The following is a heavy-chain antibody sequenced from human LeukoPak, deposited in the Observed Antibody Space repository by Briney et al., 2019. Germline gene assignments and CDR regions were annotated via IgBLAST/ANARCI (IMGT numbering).Heavy chain of an antibody. CDR2: IYSGGST. V-gene: IGHV3-53*01. Sequence: GGSLRLSCAASGFTVSSNYMSWVRQAPGKGLEWVSVIYSGGSTYYADSVKGRFTISRHNSKNTLYLQMNSLRAEDTAVYYCARDFTGYCSSTSCYTDYYYGMDVWGQGTTVTVSS. D-gene: IGHD2-2*02. J-gene: IGHJ6*02. CDR1: GFTVSSNY. CDR3: ARDFTGYCSSTSCYTDYYYGMDV.